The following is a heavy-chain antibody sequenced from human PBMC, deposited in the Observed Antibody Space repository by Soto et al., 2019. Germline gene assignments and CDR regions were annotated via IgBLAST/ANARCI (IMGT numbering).Heavy chain of an antibody. Sequence: SETLSLTCTVSGGSISSYYWSWIRQPPGKGLEWIGYIYYSGSTNYNPSLKSRVTISVDTSKNQFSLKLSSVTAADTAVYYCARQLWFGESNFDYWGKGTLVTVSS. D-gene: IGHD3-10*01. CDR1: GGSISSYY. V-gene: IGHV4-59*08. CDR2: IYYSGST. J-gene: IGHJ4*02. CDR3: ARQLWFGESNFDY.